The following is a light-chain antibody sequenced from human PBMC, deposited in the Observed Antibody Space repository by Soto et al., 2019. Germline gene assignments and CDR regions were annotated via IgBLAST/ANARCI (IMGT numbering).Light chain of an antibody. CDR2: DVS. Sequence: QSALTQTASVSGSPGQSITISCTGTSSDVGGYNYVSWYQQYPGKAPKLMIYDVSNRPSGVSNRFSGSKSGNTASLTNSGLQAEDEADYYCSSYTSSSTYVFGTGTKLTVL. J-gene: IGLJ1*01. CDR3: SSYTSSSTYV. V-gene: IGLV2-14*01. CDR1: SSDVGGYNY.